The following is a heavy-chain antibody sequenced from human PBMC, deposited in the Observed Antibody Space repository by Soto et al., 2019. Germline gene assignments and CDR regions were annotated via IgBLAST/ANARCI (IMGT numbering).Heavy chain of an antibody. V-gene: IGHV2-5*01. CDR1: GFSLSTSGVG. J-gene: IGHJ4*02. Sequence: QITLKESGPTLVKPTQTLTLTCTFSGFSLSTSGVGVGWIRQPPGKAPEWLAFIYWNDEKRYSPSLQSRLTITKDTSKSQVVFTMTNMDPVDTATYYCARKSGSSSPEDYWGQGTLVTVSS. D-gene: IGHD6-6*01. CDR2: IYWNDEK. CDR3: ARKSGSSSPEDY.